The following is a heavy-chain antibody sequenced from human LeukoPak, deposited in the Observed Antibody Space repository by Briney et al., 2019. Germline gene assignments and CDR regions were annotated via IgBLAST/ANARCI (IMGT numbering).Heavy chain of an antibody. D-gene: IGHD3-22*01. Sequence: HPGRSLRLSCTTSGFSLGDYAISWVRQAPGKGLEWISFIRSRAYGGTTEYAASVIGRFILSRDDSSSIAYLQMNSLKTEDTAVYYCTRGSDYYDSSGYYSEYFQHWGQGSLVTVSS. J-gene: IGHJ1*01. CDR3: TRGSDYYDSSGYYSEYFQH. CDR2: IRSRAYGGTT. CDR1: GFSLGDYA. V-gene: IGHV3-49*04.